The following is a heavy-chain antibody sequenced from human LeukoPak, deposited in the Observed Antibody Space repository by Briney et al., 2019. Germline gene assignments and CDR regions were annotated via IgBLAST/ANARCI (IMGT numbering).Heavy chain of an antibody. CDR2: IKSKTDGGTT. Sequence: PGGSLRLSCAASGFTFSNAWMSWVRQAPGKGLEWVGRIKSKTDGGTTDYATPVKGRFTISRDDSKNTLYLQMNSLKTEDTAVYYCSTGYSSSWNRDYWGQGTLVTVST. J-gene: IGHJ4*02. CDR3: STGYSSSWNRDY. CDR1: GFTFSNAW. D-gene: IGHD6-13*01. V-gene: IGHV3-15*01.